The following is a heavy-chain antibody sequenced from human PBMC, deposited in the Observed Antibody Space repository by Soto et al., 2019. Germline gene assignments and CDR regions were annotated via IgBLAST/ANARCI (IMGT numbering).Heavy chain of an antibody. CDR1: GFTFSDYY. V-gene: IGHV3-11*01. D-gene: IGHD3-22*01. J-gene: IGHJ3*02. Sequence: GGSLRLSCAASGFTFSDYYMSWIRQAPGKGLEWVSYISSSGSTIYYADSVKGRFTISRDNAKNSLYLQMNSLRAEDTAVYYCARDRSATLPAHYDSSGYLTPGAFDIWGQGTMVTVSS. CDR3: ARDRSATLPAHYDSSGYLTPGAFDI. CDR2: ISSSGSTI.